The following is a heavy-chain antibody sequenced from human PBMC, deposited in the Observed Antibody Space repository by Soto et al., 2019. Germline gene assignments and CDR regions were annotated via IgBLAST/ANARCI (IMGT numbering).Heavy chain of an antibody. CDR1: GNSLTIVNCY. CDR2: IYYIGST. V-gene: IGHV4-61*01. J-gene: IGHJ5*01. Sequence: PSETLSPTCTVSGNSLTIVNCYWSWVRQPPGKGLDWIGHIYYIGSTNYSPSLKSRVTISLDTSNNHFSLQLTSVTAADTAVYYCAMIPVEPYMIYWFDTWGQGTLVTVSS. D-gene: IGHD3-16*01. CDR3: AMIPVEPYMIYWFDT.